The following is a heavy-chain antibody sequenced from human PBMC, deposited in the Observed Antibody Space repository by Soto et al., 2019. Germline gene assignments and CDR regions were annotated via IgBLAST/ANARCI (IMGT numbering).Heavy chain of an antibody. CDR2: IISGGTRV. Sequence: PGGSLRLSCAASGFTFSSDWMNWVRQSQGKGREWVSRIISGGTRVSYADSVKGRFIITRDNAKNTLYLEMHSLTADDTAVYYCARERTSKGGMDIWGQGTTVTVSS. CDR3: ARERTSKGGMDI. J-gene: IGHJ6*02. CDR1: GFTFSSDW. V-gene: IGHV3-74*01.